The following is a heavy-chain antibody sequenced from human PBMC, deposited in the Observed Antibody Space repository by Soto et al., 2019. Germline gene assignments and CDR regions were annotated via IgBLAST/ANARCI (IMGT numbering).Heavy chain of an antibody. CDR3: ASWHEREHAYDV. Sequence: GGSLRLSCAAFGLTVSGKKYVAWVRQAPGKGLEWISALYDVDGTYYADSVKGRFTTSSDSSKTTVYLQMNGLRPDDTAIYYCASWHEREHAYDVWGRGTTVTVSS. V-gene: IGHV3-53*01. J-gene: IGHJ3*01. CDR2: LYDVDGT. D-gene: IGHD1-1*01. CDR1: GLTVSGKKY.